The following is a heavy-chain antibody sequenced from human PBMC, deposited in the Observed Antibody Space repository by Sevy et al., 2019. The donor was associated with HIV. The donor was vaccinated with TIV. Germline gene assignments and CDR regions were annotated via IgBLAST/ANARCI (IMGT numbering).Heavy chain of an antibody. CDR3: ARPTPRIAPSSAAFFDY. CDR1: GFPFSSFA. D-gene: IGHD1-26*01. CDR2: INGDGGSA. Sequence: GGSLRLSCAASGFPFSSFATSWVRHIPGKGLKWVSTINGDGGSAYYADSVKGRFTLSRDNSNNTVFLQMNRLRDEDTAVYYCARPTPRIAPSSAAFFDYWGQGTLVTVSS. J-gene: IGHJ4*02. V-gene: IGHV3-23*01.